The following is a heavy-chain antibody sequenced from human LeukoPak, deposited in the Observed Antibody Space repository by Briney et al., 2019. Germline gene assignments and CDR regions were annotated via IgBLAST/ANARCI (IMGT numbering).Heavy chain of an antibody. CDR1: GFTFSSYG. J-gene: IGHJ4*02. D-gene: IGHD4/OR15-4a*01. CDR3: ARSLRDLTNHLPAPYFDY. CDR2: IRHDGSNK. V-gene: IGHV3-30*02. Sequence: GGSLRLSCAASGFTFSSYGMHWVRQAPGKGLEWVAFIRHDGSNKNYADSVKGRFTISRDNAKNSLYLQMNSLRAEDTAVYYCARSLRDLTNHLPAPYFDYWGQGTLVTVSS.